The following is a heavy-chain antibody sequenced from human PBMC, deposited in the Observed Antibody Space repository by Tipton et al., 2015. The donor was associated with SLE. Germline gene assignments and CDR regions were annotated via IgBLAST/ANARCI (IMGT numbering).Heavy chain of an antibody. CDR3: AGGTGAYFVH. CDR2: IRADGSNK. V-gene: IGHV3-30*02. D-gene: IGHD3-16*01. Sequence: SLRLSCAESGFTYRWYAMHWVRPAPGKGLEWVAFIRADGSNKDYADSVKGRFTISRDDSKNTLYHQINRLRVEDAAVYYCAGGTGAYFVHWGQGTLVSVSS. J-gene: IGHJ4*02. CDR1: GFTYRWYA.